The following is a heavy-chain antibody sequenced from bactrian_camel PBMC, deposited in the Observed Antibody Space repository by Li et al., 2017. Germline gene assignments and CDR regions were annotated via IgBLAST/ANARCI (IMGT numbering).Heavy chain of an antibody. Sequence: DVQLVESGGGSVQTGGSLRLSCVASAYTVSRGCMGWFRQAPGNECEWVSTIDSFGTTSYADSVKGRFTISQDNAKNTVYLQMNSLNNEDTAVYYCVRDPIEAGSWSFNYWGQGTQVTVS. CDR1: AYTVSRGC. CDR2: IDSFGTT. CDR3: VRDPIEAGSWSFNY. V-gene: IGHV3S10*01. D-gene: IGHD6*01. J-gene: IGHJ4*01.